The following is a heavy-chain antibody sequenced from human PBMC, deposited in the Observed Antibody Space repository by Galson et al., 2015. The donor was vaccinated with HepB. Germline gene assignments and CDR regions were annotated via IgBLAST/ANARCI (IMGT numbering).Heavy chain of an antibody. CDR3: ARARISYGGNSDGYYYYGMDV. Sequence: SVKVSCKASGYTFTSYYMHWVRQAPGQGLEWMGIINPSGGSTSYAQKFQGRVTMTRDTSTSTVYMELSSLRSEDTAVYYCARARISYGGNSDGYYYYGMDVWGQGTTVTVSS. CDR1: GYTFTSYY. J-gene: IGHJ6*02. D-gene: IGHD4-23*01. CDR2: INPSGGST. V-gene: IGHV1-46*01.